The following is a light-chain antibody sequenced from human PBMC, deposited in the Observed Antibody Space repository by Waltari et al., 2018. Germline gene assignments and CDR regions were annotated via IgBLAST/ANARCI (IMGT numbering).Light chain of an antibody. V-gene: IGKV3-20*01. CDR2: GAS. CDR3: QQYGRSWNT. CDR1: QSVSSSY. J-gene: IGKJ2*01. Sequence: EIVLTQSPGTLSVSPGERATLSCRASQSVSSSYLAWYQQKPGQAPRLLIHGASSRATGIPDRFSGSGSGTDFTLTISRLEPEDFAVYYCQQYGRSWNTFGQGTKLEIK.